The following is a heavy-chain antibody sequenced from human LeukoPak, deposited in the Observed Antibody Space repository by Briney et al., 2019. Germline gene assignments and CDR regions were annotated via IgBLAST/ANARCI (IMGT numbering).Heavy chain of an antibody. CDR1: GGSISSSSYY. CDR2: IYYSGST. J-gene: IGHJ5*02. CDR3: AKTVLYSGSYYDWFDP. V-gene: IGHV4-39*01. D-gene: IGHD1-26*01. Sequence: SETLSLTCTVSGGSISSSSYYWGWIRQPPGKGLEWIGSIYYSGSTYYNPSLKSRVTISVDTSKNQSSLKLSSVTAADTAVYCCAKTVLYSGSYYDWFDPRGQGTLVTVSS.